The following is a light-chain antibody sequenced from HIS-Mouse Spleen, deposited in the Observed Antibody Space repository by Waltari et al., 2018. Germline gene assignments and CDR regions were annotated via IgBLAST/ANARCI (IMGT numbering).Light chain of an antibody. J-gene: IGLJ2*01. CDR3: SSYTSSSPL. V-gene: IGLV2-14*03. CDR1: SSDVGGYNY. Sequence: QSALTQPASVSGSPGQSITISCTGTSSDVGGYNYVSWYHQHPGTAPKLMIYDVSKPPSGVSYRCSGSESGNTASLTSSGVQAEDEADYYCSSYTSSSPLFGGGTKLTVL. CDR2: DVS.